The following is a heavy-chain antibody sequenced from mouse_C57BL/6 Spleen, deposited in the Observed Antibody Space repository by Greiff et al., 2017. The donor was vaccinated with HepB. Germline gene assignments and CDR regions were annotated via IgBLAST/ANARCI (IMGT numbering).Heavy chain of an antibody. V-gene: IGHV1-50*01. CDR3: ARRPRQDYAMDY. Sequence: VQLQQPGAELVKPGASVKLSCKASGYTFTSYWMQWVKQRPGQGLEWIGEIDPSDSYTNYNQKFKGKATLTVDTSSSTAYMQLSSLTSEDSAVYYCARRPRQDYAMDYWGQGTSVTVSS. D-gene: IGHD3-2*01. J-gene: IGHJ4*01. CDR2: IDPSDSYT. CDR1: GYTFTSYW.